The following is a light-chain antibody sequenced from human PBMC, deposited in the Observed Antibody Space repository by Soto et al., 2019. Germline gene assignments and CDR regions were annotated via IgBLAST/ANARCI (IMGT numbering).Light chain of an antibody. Sequence: DIVMTQSPDSLAVSLGERATINCKSSQTVFFSTYNRDYLAWYQHKAGQPPKLLIYWASTRESGVPDRFSGSGSGTDFTLTISSLQAEDVAVYYCQQYYTAPFTFGPGTKVTIK. V-gene: IGKV4-1*01. CDR3: QQYYTAPFT. CDR1: QTVFFSTYNRDY. J-gene: IGKJ3*01. CDR2: WAS.